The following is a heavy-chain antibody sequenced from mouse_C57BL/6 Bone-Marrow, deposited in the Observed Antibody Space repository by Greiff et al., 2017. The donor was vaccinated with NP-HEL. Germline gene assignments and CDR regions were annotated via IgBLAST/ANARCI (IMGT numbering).Heavy chain of an antibody. J-gene: IGHJ2*01. CDR3: TRTLLLPYYFDY. V-gene: IGHV1-15*01. CDR2: IDPETGGT. Sequence: QVQLKQSGAELVRPGASVTLSCKASGYTFTDYEMHWVKQTPVHGLEWIGAIDPETGGTAYNQKFKGKAILTADKSSSTAYMELRSLTSEDSAVYYCTRTLLLPYYFDYWGQGTTLTGSS. D-gene: IGHD1-1*01. CDR1: GYTFTDYE.